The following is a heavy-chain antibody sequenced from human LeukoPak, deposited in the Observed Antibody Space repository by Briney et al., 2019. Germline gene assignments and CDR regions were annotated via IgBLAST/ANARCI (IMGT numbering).Heavy chain of an antibody. V-gene: IGHV3-30*03. D-gene: IGHD1-26*01. Sequence: GGSLRLSCAASGFTFRSYSMNWVRQAPGKGLEWVAVISDDGSNKYYADSVKGRFTISRENSKNTLYLQMNSLRAEDTAVYYCARPIPAAPCGWELLRPFDYWGQGTLVTVSS. CDR1: GFTFRSYS. CDR2: ISDDGSNK. CDR3: ARPIPAAPCGWELLRPFDY. J-gene: IGHJ4*02.